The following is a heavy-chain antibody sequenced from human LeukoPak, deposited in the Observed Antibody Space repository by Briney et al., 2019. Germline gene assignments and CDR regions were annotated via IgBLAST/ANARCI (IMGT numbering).Heavy chain of an antibody. D-gene: IGHD3-10*01. CDR1: GGSISSYY. CDR3: ARESRRSYCNEY. Sequence: SETLSLTCTVSGGSISSYYWSWIRQPAGKGLEWIGRIYISGSGSTNYNPSLKSRVTMSVDTSKNQFSLKLSSVTAADTAVYYCARESRRSYCNEYWGQGTLVTVSS. V-gene: IGHV4-4*07. J-gene: IGHJ4*02. CDR2: IYISGSGST.